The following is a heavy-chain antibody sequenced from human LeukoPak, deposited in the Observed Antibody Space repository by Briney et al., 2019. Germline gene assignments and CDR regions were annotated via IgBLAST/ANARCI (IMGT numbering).Heavy chain of an antibody. J-gene: IGHJ4*02. Sequence: PGGSLRLSCAASGFTFSSYGMHWVRQAPGKGLEWVAFIRYDGSNKYYADSVKGRFTISRDNAKNSLYLQMNSLRAEDTAVYYCARATAAGEIVLDYWGQGTLVTVSS. D-gene: IGHD6-13*01. CDR1: GFTFSSYG. CDR3: ARATAAGEIVLDY. CDR2: IRYDGSNK. V-gene: IGHV3-30*02.